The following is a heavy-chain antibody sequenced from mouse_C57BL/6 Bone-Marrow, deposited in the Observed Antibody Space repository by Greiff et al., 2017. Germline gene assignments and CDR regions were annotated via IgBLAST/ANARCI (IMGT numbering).Heavy chain of an antibody. J-gene: IGHJ4*01. V-gene: IGHV1-15*01. Sequence: QVQLQQSGAELVRPGASVTLSCKASGYTFTDYEMHWVKQTPVHGLEWIGAIDPETGGTAYNQKFKGKAILTADKSSSTAYMELRSLTSEDSAVYYCTRETTAVVGMDYWGQGTSVTVSS. D-gene: IGHD1-1*01. CDR3: TRETTAVVGMDY. CDR1: GYTFTDYE. CDR2: IDPETGGT.